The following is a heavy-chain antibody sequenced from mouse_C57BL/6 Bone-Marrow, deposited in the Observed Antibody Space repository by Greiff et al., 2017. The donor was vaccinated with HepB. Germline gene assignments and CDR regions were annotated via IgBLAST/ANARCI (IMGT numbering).Heavy chain of an antibody. J-gene: IGHJ2*01. CDR2: IYPGSGST. V-gene: IGHV1-55*01. Sequence: QVQLQQPGAELVKPGASVKMSCKASGYTFTSYWITWVKRRPGQGLEWIGDIYPGSGSTNYNEKFKSKATLTVDTSSSTAYMQLSSLTSEDSAVYYCARRRNYYGSSQYYFDYWGQGTTLTVSS. CDR3: ARRRNYYGSSQYYFDY. D-gene: IGHD1-1*01. CDR1: GYTFTSYW.